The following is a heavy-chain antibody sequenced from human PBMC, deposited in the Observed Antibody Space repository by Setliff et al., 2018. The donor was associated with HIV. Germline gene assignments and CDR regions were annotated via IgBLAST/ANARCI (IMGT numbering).Heavy chain of an antibody. V-gene: IGHV4-4*07. Sequence: LSLTCTVSGDSINNYYWNWIRQPAGKGLEWIGRIHSSGSANYSPSLESRVTMSIDTSKSQFSLRLASVTATDTAVYYCARELEYSSGWFLVDYWGQGALVTVSS. D-gene: IGHD6-19*01. CDR2: IHSSGSA. CDR1: GDSINNYY. CDR3: ARELEYSSGWFLVDY. J-gene: IGHJ4*02.